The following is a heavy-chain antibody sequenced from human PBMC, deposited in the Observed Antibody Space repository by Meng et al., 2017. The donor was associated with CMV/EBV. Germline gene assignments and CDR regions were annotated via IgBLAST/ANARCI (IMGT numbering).Heavy chain of an antibody. Sequence: GESLKISCAASGFTFSSYAMSWVRQAPGKGLEWVAAISGGGSSTYYADSVKGRFTISRDNSKNSLYLQMNSLRAEDTAVYYCAKPIVVVPAAIDSGFDYWGQGTMVTVSS. D-gene: IGHD2-2*01. CDR3: AKPIVVVPAAIDSGFDY. V-gene: IGHV3-23*01. CDR1: GFTFSSYA. J-gene: IGHJ4*03. CDR2: ISGGGSST.